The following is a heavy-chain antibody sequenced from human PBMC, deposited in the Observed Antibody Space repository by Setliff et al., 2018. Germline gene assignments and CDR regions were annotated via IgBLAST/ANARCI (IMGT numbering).Heavy chain of an antibody. J-gene: IGHJ6*03. Sequence: TSETLSLTCMVSGGSISSGNYYWGLIRQPPGKGLEWVATIYYSGSTYSNPSLKSRLIISVDAPDNQFSVKLSSVTAADTAVYYCARHKSNGSGSYPSLYMDVWGKGIMVTVSS. CDR2: IYYSGST. CDR3: ARHKSNGSGSYPSLYMDV. D-gene: IGHD3-10*01. CDR1: GGSISSGNYY. V-gene: IGHV4-39*01.